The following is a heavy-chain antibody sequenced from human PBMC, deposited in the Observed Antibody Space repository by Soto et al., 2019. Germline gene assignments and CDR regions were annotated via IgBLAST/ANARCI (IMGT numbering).Heavy chain of an antibody. Sequence: SETLSLTCTVSGGSISSGDYYWSWVRQPPGKGLEWIGEIYHSGGTRYNPSLKSRVTISVDKSKNQLSLKLNSVTAADTAVYYCATYYDILTGYTFDSWGQGTLVTVSS. D-gene: IGHD3-9*01. CDR1: GGSISSGDYY. V-gene: IGHV4-4*02. CDR3: ATYYDILTGYTFDS. CDR2: IYHSGGT. J-gene: IGHJ4*02.